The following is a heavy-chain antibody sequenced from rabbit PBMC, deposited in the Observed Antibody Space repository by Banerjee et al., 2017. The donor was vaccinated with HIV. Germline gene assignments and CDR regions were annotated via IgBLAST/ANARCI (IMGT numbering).Heavy chain of an antibody. CDR2: IYAGTSGGT. J-gene: IGHJ4*01. Sequence: QEQLVESGGGLVQPGGSLKLSCKASGFDFSSYGVSWVRQAPGKGLEWIGCIYAGTSGGTYYATWAKGRFTISKTSSPTVTLQMTSLTAADTATYFCARDLAGVIGWNFNLWGQGTLVTVS. V-gene: IGHV1S45*01. CDR1: GFDFSSYG. D-gene: IGHD4-1*01. CDR3: ARDLAGVIGWNFNL.